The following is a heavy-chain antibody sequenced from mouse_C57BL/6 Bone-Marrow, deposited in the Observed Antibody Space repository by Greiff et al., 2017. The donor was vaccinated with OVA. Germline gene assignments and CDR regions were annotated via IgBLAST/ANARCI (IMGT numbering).Heavy chain of an antibody. CDR1: GFTFSSYA. J-gene: IGHJ2*01. CDR2: ISDGGSYT. CDR3: ARDSPNGYHMFDY. V-gene: IGHV5-4*01. Sequence: EVNVVESGGGLVKPGGSLKLSCAASGFTFSSYAMSWVRQTPEKRLEWVATISDGGSYTYYPDNVKGRFTISRDNAKNTLYLQMSHLKSEDPAMYYCARDSPNGYHMFDYWGQGTTLTVSS. D-gene: IGHD2-2*01.